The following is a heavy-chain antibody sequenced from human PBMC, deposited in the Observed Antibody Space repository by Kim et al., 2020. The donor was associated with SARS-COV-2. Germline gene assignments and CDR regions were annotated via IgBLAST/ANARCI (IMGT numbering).Heavy chain of an antibody. CDR2: STT. J-gene: IGHJ6*02. CDR3: AREFNGMDV. Sequence: STTLYADSGKGLFTVSRDNAKDTLYLQMNSLRAEDTAVYYCAREFNGMDVWGPGTTVTVSS. V-gene: IGHV3-74*03.